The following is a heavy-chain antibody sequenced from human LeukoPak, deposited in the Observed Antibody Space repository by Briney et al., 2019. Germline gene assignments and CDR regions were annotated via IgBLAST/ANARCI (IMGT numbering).Heavy chain of an antibody. D-gene: IGHD1-26*01. CDR3: ATDSGSYYSALDY. J-gene: IGHJ4*02. CDR2: INPSSGGA. CDR1: GYTFTNYY. Sequence: ASVKVSCKASGYTFTNYYMHWVRQAPGQGLEWMGRINPSSGGATYAQKLQGRTTMTGDTSISTAYMELRSLRSDDTAVYYCATDSGSYYSALDYWGQGSLVTVSS. V-gene: IGHV1-2*06.